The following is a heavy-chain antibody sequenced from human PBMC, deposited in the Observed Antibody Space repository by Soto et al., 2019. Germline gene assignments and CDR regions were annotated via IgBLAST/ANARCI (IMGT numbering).Heavy chain of an antibody. CDR1: GFTFSSYA. Sequence: GGSLRLSCAASGFTFSSYAMSWVRQAPGKGLEWVSAISGSGGSTYYADSVKGRFPISRDNSKNTLYLQMNSRRAEDTAVYYCAKDPGDIVVVPAAMMFDPWGQGTLVTVSS. V-gene: IGHV3-23*01. J-gene: IGHJ5*02. D-gene: IGHD2-2*01. CDR3: AKDPGDIVVVPAAMMFDP. CDR2: ISGSGGST.